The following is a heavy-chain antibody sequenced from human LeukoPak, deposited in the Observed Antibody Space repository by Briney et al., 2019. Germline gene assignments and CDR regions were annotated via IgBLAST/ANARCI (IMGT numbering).Heavy chain of an antibody. CDR3: ARAYSSGWNWFDP. CDR2: ISGSGGST. CDR1: GFTFSSYA. V-gene: IGHV3-23*01. D-gene: IGHD6-19*01. Sequence: GGSLRLSCAAPGFTFSSYAMSWVRQAPGKGLEWVSAISGSGGSTYYADSVKGRFTISRDNSKNTLYLQMNSLRAEDTAVYYCARAYSSGWNWFDPWGQGTLVTVSS. J-gene: IGHJ5*02.